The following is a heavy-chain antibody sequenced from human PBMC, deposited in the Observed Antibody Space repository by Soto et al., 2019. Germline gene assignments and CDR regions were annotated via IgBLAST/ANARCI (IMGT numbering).Heavy chain of an antibody. J-gene: IGHJ5*02. CDR2: ISSSGRPI. D-gene: IGHD6-19*01. Sequence: QPGGSLRLSCVASGFTFRSYDMNWVRQAPGKGLEWVSYISSSGRPIYYADSVKGRFTISRDNAKNSLYLQMNSLRAEDTAVYYCAREVLAVAGYTDNNWFDLWGQGTVVTVSS. CDR3: AREVLAVAGYTDNNWFDL. V-gene: IGHV3-48*03. CDR1: GFTFRSYD.